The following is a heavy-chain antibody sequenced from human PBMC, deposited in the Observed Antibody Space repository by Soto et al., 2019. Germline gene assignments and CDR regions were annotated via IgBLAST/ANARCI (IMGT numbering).Heavy chain of an antibody. V-gene: IGHV3-30*18. D-gene: IGHD2-2*01. CDR1: GFTFSSYG. Sequence: GGSLRLSCAASGFTFSSYGIHWVRQAPGKGLEWVALISYDGTDKYYADPVKGRFTISRDNSKNTLYLQMSSLGPEDTAVYYCVKDSGYQLPDNYFYYGLDVWGQGTTVTV. CDR2: ISYDGTDK. J-gene: IGHJ6*02. CDR3: VKDSGYQLPDNYFYYGLDV.